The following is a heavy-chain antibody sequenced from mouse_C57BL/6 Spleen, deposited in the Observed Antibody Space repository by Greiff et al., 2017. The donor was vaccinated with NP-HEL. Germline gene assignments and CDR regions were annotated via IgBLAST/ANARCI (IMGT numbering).Heavy chain of an antibody. CDR2: IHPNSGST. J-gene: IGHJ1*03. Sequence: QVQLQQPGAELVKPGASVKLSCKASGYTFTSYWMHWVKQRPGQGLEWIGMIHPNSGSTNYNEKFKSKATLTVDKSSSTAYMQHSSLTSEDSAVYYCARGAMITADWYFDVWGTGTTVTVSS. D-gene: IGHD2-4*01. CDR3: ARGAMITADWYFDV. V-gene: IGHV1-64*01. CDR1: GYTFTSYW.